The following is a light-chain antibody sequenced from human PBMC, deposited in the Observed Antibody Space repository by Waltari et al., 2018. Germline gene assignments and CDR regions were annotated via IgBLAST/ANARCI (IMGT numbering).Light chain of an antibody. J-gene: IGLJ2*01. CDR2: DVS. Sequence: QSALTQPASVSGSPVQSITISCTGTSRDVGGYNYVSWYQQHPGKAPKLMIYDVSNRPSGVSNRFSGSKSGNTASLTISGLQAEDEADYYCSSYTSSSTLVFGGGTKLTVL. CDR1: SRDVGGYNY. V-gene: IGLV2-14*03. CDR3: SSYTSSSTLV.